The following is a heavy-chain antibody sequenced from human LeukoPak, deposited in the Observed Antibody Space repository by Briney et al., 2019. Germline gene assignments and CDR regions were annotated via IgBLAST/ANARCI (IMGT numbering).Heavy chain of an antibody. CDR1: GGSFSGYY. CDR2: INHSGST. Sequence: PSETLSLTCAVYGGSFSGYYWSWIRQPPGKGLEWIGEINHSGSTDYNPSLKSRVTISVDTSKNQFSLKLSSVTAADTAVYYCAKVRGSYYSSSFDPWGQGTLVTVSS. CDR3: AKVRGSYYSSSFDP. D-gene: IGHD3-10*01. V-gene: IGHV4-34*01. J-gene: IGHJ5*02.